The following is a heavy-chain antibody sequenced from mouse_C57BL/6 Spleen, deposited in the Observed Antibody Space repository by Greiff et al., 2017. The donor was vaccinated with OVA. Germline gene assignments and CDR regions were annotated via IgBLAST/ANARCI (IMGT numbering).Heavy chain of an antibody. J-gene: IGHJ2*01. D-gene: IGHD2-3*01. V-gene: IGHV1-64*01. CDR2: IHPNSGST. CDR1: GYTFTSYW. Sequence: QVQLKQPGVELVKPGASVKLSCKASGYTFTSYWMHWVKQRPGQGLEWIGMIHPNSGSTNYNEKFKSKATLTVDKSSSTAYMQLSSLTSEDSAVYYCARSAIYDGPHFDYWGQGTTLTVSS. CDR3: ARSAIYDGPHFDY.